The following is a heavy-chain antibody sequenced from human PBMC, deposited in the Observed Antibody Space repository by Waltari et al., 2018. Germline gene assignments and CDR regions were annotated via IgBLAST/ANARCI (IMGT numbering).Heavy chain of an antibody. Sequence: EVQLVESGGGWVQPGGSLRLSCAASGVTFSSDSMNWFRQAPGKGLECVSYISGDSGSIHYADSVKGRITVSRDNAKNSLYLQMSSLTAEDTAVFYCARDRDWAFDIWGQGTMVTVSS. CDR1: GVTFSSDS. V-gene: IGHV3-48*04. D-gene: IGHD2-21*01. CDR3: ARDRDWAFDI. CDR2: ISGDSGSI. J-gene: IGHJ3*02.